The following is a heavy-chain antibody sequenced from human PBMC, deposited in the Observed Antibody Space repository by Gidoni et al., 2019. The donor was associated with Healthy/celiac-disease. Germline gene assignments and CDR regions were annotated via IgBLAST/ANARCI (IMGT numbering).Heavy chain of an antibody. CDR3: AKDGRLKWELQGFGMDV. J-gene: IGHJ6*02. Sequence: EVQLLESGGGLVQPGGSLRLPCAASGFTFSSYAMSWVRQAPGKGLEWVSAISGSGGSTYYADSVKGRFTISRDNSKNTLYLQMNSLRAEDTAVYYCAKDGRLKWELQGFGMDVWGQGTTVTVSS. CDR2: ISGSGGST. V-gene: IGHV3-23*01. D-gene: IGHD1-26*01. CDR1: GFTFSSYA.